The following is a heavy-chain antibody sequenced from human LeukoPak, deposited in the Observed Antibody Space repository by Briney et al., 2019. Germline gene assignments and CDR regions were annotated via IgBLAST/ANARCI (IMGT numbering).Heavy chain of an antibody. J-gene: IGHJ4*02. CDR1: GFTFSSYS. D-gene: IGHD6-6*01. CDR2: ISSSSSYI. CDR3: ARALGAAPTFDY. Sequence: GGSLRLSCAASGFTFSSYSMNWVRQAPGKGLEGVSSISSSSSYIYYADSVKGRFTISRDNAKNSLYLQMNSLRAEDTAVYYCARALGAAPTFDYWGQGTLVTVSS. V-gene: IGHV3-21*01.